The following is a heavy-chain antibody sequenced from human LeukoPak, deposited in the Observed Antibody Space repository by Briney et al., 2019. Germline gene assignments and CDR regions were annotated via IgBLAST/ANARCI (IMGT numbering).Heavy chain of an antibody. D-gene: IGHD1-26*01. CDR3: ARGWELDAFDI. J-gene: IGHJ3*02. V-gene: IGHV4-59*01. CDR1: GGSISSSY. CDR2: IYYSGST. Sequence: PSETLSLTCTVSGGSISSSYWSWIRQPPGKGLEWIGYIYYSGSTNYNPSLKSRVTISVDTSKNQFSLKLSSVTAADTAVYYCARGWELDAFDIWGQGTMVTVSS.